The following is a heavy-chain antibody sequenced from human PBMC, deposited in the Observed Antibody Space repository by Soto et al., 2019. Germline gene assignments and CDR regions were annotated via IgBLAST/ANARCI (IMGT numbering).Heavy chain of an antibody. CDR3: ARAPGYCTGGACSNLGYFHY. J-gene: IGHJ4*02. V-gene: IGHV3-9*01. CDR1: GFTFGNFA. D-gene: IGHD2-8*02. CDR2: ISWNTGTI. Sequence: EVQLVESGGGLVQPGGSLRLSCAASGFTFGNFAMHWVRQAPGKGLDWVSGISWNTGTIDYADSVKGRFTISRDNAERSLYLQMNNLRAEDTAVYYCARAPGYCTGGACSNLGYFHYWGLGTLVTVSS.